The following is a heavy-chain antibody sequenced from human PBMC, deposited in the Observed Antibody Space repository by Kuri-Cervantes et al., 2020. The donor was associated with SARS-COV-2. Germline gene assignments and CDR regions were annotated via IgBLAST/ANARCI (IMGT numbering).Heavy chain of an antibody. J-gene: IGHJ5*02. CDR2: TYYRSKWYN. V-gene: IGHV6-1*01. CDR3: ARDGRYNWNDRVPDWFDP. CDR1: GDSVSSNSAA. Sequence: LRFSCAISGDSVSSNSAAWNWIRQSPSRGLEWLGRTYYRSKWYNDYAVSVKSRITINPDTSKNQFSLQLNSVTPEDTAVYYCARDGRYNWNDRVPDWFDPWGQGTLVTVSS. D-gene: IGHD1-20*01.